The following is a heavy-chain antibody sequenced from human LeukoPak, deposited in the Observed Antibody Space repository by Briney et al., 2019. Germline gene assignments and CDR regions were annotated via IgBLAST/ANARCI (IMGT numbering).Heavy chain of an antibody. V-gene: IGHV3-30-3*01. CDR1: GFTFSSYA. D-gene: IGHD3-10*01. J-gene: IGHJ4*02. CDR3: ARNREGFDY. Sequence: GGSLTLSCAASGFTFSSYAMHWVRQAPGKGLERVGVISYDGSNKYYVDSVKGRFTISRDNSKNTLYLQMNSLRAEDTAVCYCARNREGFDYWGQGTLVTVSS. CDR2: ISYDGSNK.